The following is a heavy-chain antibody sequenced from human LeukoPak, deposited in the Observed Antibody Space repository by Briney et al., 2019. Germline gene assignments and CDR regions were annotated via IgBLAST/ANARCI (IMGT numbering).Heavy chain of an antibody. J-gene: IGHJ6*03. CDR2: ISSSSYYI. CDR3: ATRGMDTAMVTQKSYYYYYMDV. CDR1: GFTFSTYT. Sequence: GGSLRLSCTASGFTFSTYTINWVRQAPGKGLEWVSSISSSSYYIYYADSVKGRFTISRDNSKNTLYLQMNSLRAEDTAVYYCATRGMDTAMVTQKSYYYYYMDVWGKGTTVTISS. V-gene: IGHV3-21*01. D-gene: IGHD5-18*01.